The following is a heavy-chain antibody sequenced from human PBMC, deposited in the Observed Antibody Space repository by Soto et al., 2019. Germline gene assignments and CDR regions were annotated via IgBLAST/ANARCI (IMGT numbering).Heavy chain of an antibody. J-gene: IGHJ4*02. CDR3: AAESAYGGNPLAFLY. Sequence: QVQLVQSGAEVKRPGSSVRVSCKASEDTFSSYAISWVRQAPGQGLDWMGGIIPFFNTPNYAKKFQGRVTITADESTSTAYMELSSLRSEDTAIYYCAAESAYGGNPLAFLYWGQGNLVTVSS. CDR1: EDTFSSYA. CDR2: IIPFFNTP. D-gene: IGHD1-26*01. V-gene: IGHV1-69*01.